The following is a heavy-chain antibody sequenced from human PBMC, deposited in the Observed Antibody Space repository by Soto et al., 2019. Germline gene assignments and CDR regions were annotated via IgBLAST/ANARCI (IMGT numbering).Heavy chain of an antibody. V-gene: IGHV3-23*01. Sequence: PRGSLRLSCAAAGFSFAGYALTWVRQAPGKGLEWLSAVSGGGASTYYADSVRGRFSISRDVSGNMIYLQLNRLTAGETATYYCAKTQTFNGYYGGFDAWGQGTRVSASS. CDR3: AKTQTFNGYYGGFDA. D-gene: IGHD3-3*01. CDR2: VSGGGAST. J-gene: IGHJ4*02. CDR1: GFSFAGYA.